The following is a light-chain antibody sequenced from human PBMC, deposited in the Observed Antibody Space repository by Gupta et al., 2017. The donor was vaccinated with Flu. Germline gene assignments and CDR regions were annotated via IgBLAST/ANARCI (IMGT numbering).Light chain of an antibody. J-gene: IGKJ1*01. CDR3: QQSSVLPGT. V-gene: IGKV6-21*01. CDR2: YTS. Sequence: EIVLCHSPAFQSVTPKETATITCRATQNIGGSLNWYRLKPEQSPELLIRYTSQSGSGVLSSSTGRGSLTAFPLTIKGLKTKETATFCFQQSSVLPGTFGQGTKVEIK. CDR1: QNIGGS.